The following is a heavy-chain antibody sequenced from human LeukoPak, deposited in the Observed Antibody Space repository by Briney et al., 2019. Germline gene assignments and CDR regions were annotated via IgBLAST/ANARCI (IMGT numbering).Heavy chain of an antibody. J-gene: IGHJ4*02. CDR1: GFTVSDTY. V-gene: IGHV3-53*01. Sequence: GGSLRLSCAASGFTVSDTYMRWVRQAAGKGWEWVSTIFDAGRTTYGDSVKGRFAVSRDTYKNTLFLQMKSLRADDTAVYYCAGATKWLAHDFWGQGTLVTVSS. CDR3: AGATKWLAHDF. D-gene: IGHD6-19*01. CDR2: IFDAGRT.